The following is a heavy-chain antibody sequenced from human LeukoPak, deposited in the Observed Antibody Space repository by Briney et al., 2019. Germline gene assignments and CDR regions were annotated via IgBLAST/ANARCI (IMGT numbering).Heavy chain of an antibody. Sequence: PGGSLRLSCAASGFTFSSYWIHWVRQAPGKGLVWVSRISSDGFFTNYADSVKGRFTISRDNAKNSLYLQMNSLRAEDTAVYYCARDFYDTSGYYYDYWGQGTLVTVSS. D-gene: IGHD3-22*01. CDR3: ARDFYDTSGYYYDY. V-gene: IGHV3-74*01. J-gene: IGHJ4*02. CDR2: ISSDGFFT. CDR1: GFTFSSYW.